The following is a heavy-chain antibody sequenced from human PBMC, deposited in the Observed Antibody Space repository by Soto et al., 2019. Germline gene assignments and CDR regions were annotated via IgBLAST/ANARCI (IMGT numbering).Heavy chain of an antibody. CDR1: GFPFSSYW. CDR3: TRRGCSTTGCYFN. Sequence: GGSLRLSCAASGFPFSSYWMHWVRQAPGKGLVWVSRINGDGSSITYADSVKGRFTISRDNAKNTLYLQMNGLRAEDAAVYYCTRRGCSTTGCYFNWGRGTLVTVSS. J-gene: IGHJ4*02. D-gene: IGHD2-2*01. V-gene: IGHV3-74*03. CDR2: INGDGSSI.